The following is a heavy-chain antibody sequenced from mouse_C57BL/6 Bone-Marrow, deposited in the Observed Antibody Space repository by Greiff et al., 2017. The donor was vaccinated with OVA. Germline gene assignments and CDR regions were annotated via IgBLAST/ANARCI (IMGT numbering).Heavy chain of an antibody. CDR1: GYTFTNYW. J-gene: IGHJ1*03. V-gene: IGHV1-63*01. Sequence: VQLQQSGAELVRPGTSVKMSCKASGYTFTNYWIGWAKQRPGHGLEWIGDIYPGGGYTYYNEKFKGKATLTADKSSSTAYLQFSSLTSEDSAIYYCARASFYWYFDVWGTGTTVTVSS. CDR3: ARASFYWYFDV. CDR2: IYPGGGYT.